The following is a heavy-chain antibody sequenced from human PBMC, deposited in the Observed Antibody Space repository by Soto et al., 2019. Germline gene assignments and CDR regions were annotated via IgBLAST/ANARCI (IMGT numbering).Heavy chain of an antibody. J-gene: IGHJ4*02. CDR2: ISSSGSVI. CDR1: GFTCSVYF. D-gene: IGHD2-15*01. Sequence: GGSLRLSCATSGFTCSVYFMSWIRQAPGKGLEWISSISSSGSVINYAASVKGRFTISRDNAKTTLYLQMDSLRAEDTAVYYYARGFFGGGTGWGQGTLVTVSS. CDR3: ARGFFGGGTG. V-gene: IGHV3-11*01.